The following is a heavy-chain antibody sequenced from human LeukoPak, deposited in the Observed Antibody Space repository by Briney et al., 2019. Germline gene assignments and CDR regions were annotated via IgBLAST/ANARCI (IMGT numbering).Heavy chain of an antibody. V-gene: IGHV1-18*01. CDR3: ARTRDYYPRGRFDS. J-gene: IGHJ4*02. D-gene: IGHD3-10*01. CDR2: ISPYNGHT. Sequence: ASVKVSCKGSGYDFRTYAVVWVQQAPGQGLEWVGWISPYNGHTNYAQKLQDRVTMTTDTSTSTAYMELRSLRSDDTAVYYCARTRDYYPRGRFDSWGQGTLVSVSS. CDR1: GYDFRTYA.